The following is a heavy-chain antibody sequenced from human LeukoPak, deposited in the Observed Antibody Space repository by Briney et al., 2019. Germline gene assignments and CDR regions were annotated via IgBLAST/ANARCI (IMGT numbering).Heavy chain of an antibody. Sequence: SETLSLTCTVSGGSISSGGYYWSWIRQHPGKGLEWIGYIYYSGSTYYNPSLKSRVTISVDTSKNQFSLKLSSVTAADTAVYYCARAGPRRDGYNFDCWGQGTLVTVSS. V-gene: IGHV4-31*03. D-gene: IGHD5-24*01. CDR1: GGSISSGGYY. CDR3: ARAGPRRDGYNFDC. CDR2: IYYSGST. J-gene: IGHJ4*02.